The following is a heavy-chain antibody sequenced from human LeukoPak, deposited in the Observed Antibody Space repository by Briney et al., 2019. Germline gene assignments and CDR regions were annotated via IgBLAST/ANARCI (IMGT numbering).Heavy chain of an antibody. V-gene: IGHV3-23*01. CDR3: AKWGDYDVLTGYYVSDY. CDR2: ISCGGSGI. Sequence: WAAPRLSPAAPRFTLWNYAMSPVPPAPREGAEWVSAISCGGSGIYYADSMKSRFTISRDNSKNTLYLQINSLRAEDTAVYYCAKWGDYDVLTGYYVSDYWGQGTLVTVSS. J-gene: IGHJ4*02. CDR1: RFTLWNYA. D-gene: IGHD3-9*01.